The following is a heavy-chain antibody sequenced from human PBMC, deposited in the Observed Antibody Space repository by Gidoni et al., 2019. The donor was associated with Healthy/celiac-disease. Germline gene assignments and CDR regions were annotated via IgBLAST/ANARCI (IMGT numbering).Heavy chain of an antibody. J-gene: IGHJ6*03. CDR1: GFTFSSYA. CDR2: ISYDGSNK. D-gene: IGHD6-19*01. Sequence: QVQLVESGGGVVQPGRSLRRSGAASGFTFSSYAMHWFRQAPGKGLVWVAVISYDGSNKYYADSVKGRFTISRDNSKNTLYLQMNSLRAEDTAVYYCAGTAAVAGTRYYYYMDVWGKGTTVTVSS. V-gene: IGHV3-30-3*01. CDR3: AGTAAVAGTRYYYYMDV.